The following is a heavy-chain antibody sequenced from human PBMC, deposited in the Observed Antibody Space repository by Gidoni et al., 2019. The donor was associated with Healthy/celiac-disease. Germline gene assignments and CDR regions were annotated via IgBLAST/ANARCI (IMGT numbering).Heavy chain of an antibody. CDR3: TRPLTGDYYYYGMDV. J-gene: IGHJ6*02. V-gene: IGHV3-73*02. CDR2: IRSKANSYAT. Sequence: EVQLVESGGGLVQPGGSLKLSCAASGFTFIGSAMHWVRQASGKGLEWVGRIRSKANSYATAYAASVKGRFTISRDDSKNTAYLQMNSLKTEDTAVYYCTRPLTGDYYYYGMDVWGQGTTVTVSS. CDR1: GFTFIGSA. D-gene: IGHD7-27*01.